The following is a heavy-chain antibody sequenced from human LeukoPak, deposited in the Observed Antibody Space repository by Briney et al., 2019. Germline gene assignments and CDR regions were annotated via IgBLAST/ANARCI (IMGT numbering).Heavy chain of an antibody. CDR2: IYTRGST. Sequence: SQTLSLTCTVSGGSISSGNYYWSWIRQPAGKGLEWIGRIYTRGSTKYTPSLKSRVTMSVDTSKNQFSLKLSSVTAADTAVYYCARGRKKVNSSSWYPYWGQGTLVTVSS. D-gene: IGHD6-13*01. J-gene: IGHJ4*02. V-gene: IGHV4-61*02. CDR1: GGSISSGNYY. CDR3: ARGRKKVNSSSWYPY.